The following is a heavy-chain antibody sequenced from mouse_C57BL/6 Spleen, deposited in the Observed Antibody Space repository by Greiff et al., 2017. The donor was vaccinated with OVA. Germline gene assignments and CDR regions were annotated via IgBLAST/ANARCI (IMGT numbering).Heavy chain of an antibody. CDR2: IDPEDGDT. V-gene: IGHV14-1*01. J-gene: IGHJ1*03. Sequence: VQLQQSGAELVRPGASVKLSCTASGFNIKDYYMHWVKQRPEQGLEWIGRIDPEDGDTVYAPKFQGKATMTADTSSNTAYLQLSSLTSEDTAVYYCYSSGGSYWYFDVWGTGTTVTVSS. CDR3: YSSGGSYWYFDV. CDR1: GFNIKDYY. D-gene: IGHD3-2*02.